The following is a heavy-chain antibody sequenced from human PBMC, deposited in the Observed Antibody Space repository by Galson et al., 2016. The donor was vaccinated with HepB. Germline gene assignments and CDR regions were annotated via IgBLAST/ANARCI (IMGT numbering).Heavy chain of an antibody. D-gene: IGHD3-10*01. V-gene: IGHV3-30*04. CDR3: ARAVHGSGSYWDK. CDR1: GFTFSSYA. CDR2: ISYDGSYE. J-gene: IGHJ4*02. Sequence: SLRLSCAASGFTFSSYAMHWVRQAPGKGLEWVAVISYDGSYESYAGAVKGRFTISRDNSKNTLYLHLNSLRAEETAVYYCARAVHGSGSYWDKWGQGTLVAVSS.